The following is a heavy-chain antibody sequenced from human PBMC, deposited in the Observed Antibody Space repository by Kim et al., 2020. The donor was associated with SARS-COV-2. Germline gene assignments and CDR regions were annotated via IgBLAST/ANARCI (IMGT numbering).Heavy chain of an antibody. CDR2: IYPGDSDT. Sequence: GESLKISCKGSGYRFTSYWIGWVRQMPGKGLEWMGIIYPGDSDTRYSPSFQGQVTISADKSISTAYLQWSSLKASDTAMYYCARHPLGDPYCSGGSCYSDFDYWGQGTLVTVSS. J-gene: IGHJ4*02. D-gene: IGHD2-15*01. V-gene: IGHV5-51*01. CDR3: ARHPLGDPYCSGGSCYSDFDY. CDR1: GYRFTSYW.